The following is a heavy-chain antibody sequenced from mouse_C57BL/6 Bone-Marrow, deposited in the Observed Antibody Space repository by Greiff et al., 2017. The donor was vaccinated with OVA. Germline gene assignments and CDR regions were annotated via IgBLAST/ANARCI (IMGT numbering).Heavy chain of an antibody. CDR1: GYAFSSYW. J-gene: IGHJ3*01. CDR3: ARRGLFAY. CDR2: IYPGDGDT. Sequence: VKLMESGAELVKPGASVKISCKASGYAFSSYWMNWVKQRPGKGLEWIGQIYPGDGDTNYNGKFKGKATLTADKSSSTAYMQLSSLTSEDSAVYFCARRGLFAYWGQGTLVTVSA. V-gene: IGHV1-80*01.